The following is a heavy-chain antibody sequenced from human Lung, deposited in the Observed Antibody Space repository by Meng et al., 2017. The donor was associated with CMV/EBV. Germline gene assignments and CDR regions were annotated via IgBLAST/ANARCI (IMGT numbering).Heavy chain of an antibody. V-gene: IGHV3-66*02. Sequence: GESLKISCAASGFTVETNYMSWVRQAPGKGLEWVSNIYSAGNTYYADSVKGRFTISRDNSKNTLSLQMNSLRVEDTAVYYCAIDLVVPAAIQYYYHNYGMDVWGQGTTVTVSS. J-gene: IGHJ6*02. CDR1: GFTVETNY. D-gene: IGHD2-2*01. CDR3: AIDLVVPAAIQYYYHNYGMDV. CDR2: IYSAGNT.